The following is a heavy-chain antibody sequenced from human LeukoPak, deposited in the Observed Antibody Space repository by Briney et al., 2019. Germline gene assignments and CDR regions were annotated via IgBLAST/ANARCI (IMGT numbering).Heavy chain of an antibody. V-gene: IGHV1-2*02. CDR2: IIPNNGGT. J-gene: IGHJ4*02. Sequence: ASVKVSCEASGYTFTAYYIHWVRQAPGQGLEWMGWIIPNNGGTSYAQKFQGSVTMTRDTSINTAYMELSSLRSDDTAIYSCARVSCSGTNCYHGGFDYWGQGTLVTVSS. CDR1: GYTFTAYY. D-gene: IGHD2-2*01. CDR3: ARVSCSGTNCYHGGFDY.